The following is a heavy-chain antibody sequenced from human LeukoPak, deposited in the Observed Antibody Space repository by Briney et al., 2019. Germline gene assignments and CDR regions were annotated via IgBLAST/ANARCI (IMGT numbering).Heavy chain of an antibody. CDR3: ARPNFYGFDY. CDR2: ISYDGSNK. J-gene: IGHJ4*02. Sequence: HPGGSLRLSCAASGFTFSSYGMHWVRQAPGKGLEWVAVISYDGSNKYYADSVKGRFTISRDNSKNTLYLQMNSLRAEDTAVYYCARPNFYGFDYWGQGTLVTVSS. D-gene: IGHD3-3*01. V-gene: IGHV3-30*03. CDR1: GFTFSSYG.